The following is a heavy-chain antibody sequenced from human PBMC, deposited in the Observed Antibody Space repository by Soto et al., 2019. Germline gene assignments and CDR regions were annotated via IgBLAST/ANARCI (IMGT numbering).Heavy chain of an antibody. Sequence: GGSLRRSCASSGCTFSDYYMIWIRQAPGKGLDLVSYISSSGSTIYYADSVKGRFTISRDNAKNSLYLQMNSLRAEDTAVYYCARVEGMSVATGLVDYWGQGTLVTVSS. D-gene: IGHD2-21*02. CDR2: ISSSGSTI. J-gene: IGHJ4*02. V-gene: IGHV3-11*01. CDR3: ARVEGMSVATGLVDY. CDR1: GCTFSDYY.